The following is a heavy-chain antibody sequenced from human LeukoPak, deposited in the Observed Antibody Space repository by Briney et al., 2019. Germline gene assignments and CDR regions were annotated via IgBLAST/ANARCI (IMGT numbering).Heavy chain of an antibody. CDR2: IYYSGST. D-gene: IGHD5-24*01. CDR1: VDSISIYY. J-gene: IGHJ4*02. V-gene: IGHV4-59*01. Sequence: SETLSLTCTVSVDSISIYYWSWIRQPPGKGLEWIVYIYYSGSTNYNPSLKSRVTISVDTSKNQFSLRLSSVTAADTAVYYCARDLDGYNPNWGQGTLVTVSS. CDR3: ARDLDGYNPN.